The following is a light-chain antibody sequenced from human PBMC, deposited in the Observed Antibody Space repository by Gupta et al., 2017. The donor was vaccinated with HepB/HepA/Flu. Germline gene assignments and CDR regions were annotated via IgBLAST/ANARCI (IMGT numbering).Light chain of an antibody. CDR2: DVS. V-gene: IGLV2-14*01. Sequence: QSALTQPASVSGSPGQSITISCTGTSSDVGGYNFVSWYQQHPGKAPKLMIYDVSNRPSGVPNRFSGSKSGNTASLTISGLQAEDEADYYCCSYTSTSTYVFGTGTKVTVL. CDR1: SSDVGGYNF. CDR3: CSYTSTSTYV. J-gene: IGLJ1*01.